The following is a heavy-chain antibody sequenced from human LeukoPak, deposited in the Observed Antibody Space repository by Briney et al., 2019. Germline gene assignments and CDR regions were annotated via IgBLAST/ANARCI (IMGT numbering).Heavy chain of an antibody. CDR3: ARDLDFWSGYYNWFDP. J-gene: IGHJ5*02. D-gene: IGHD3-3*01. CDR1: GFTFSGYS. Sequence: PGGSLRLSCAASGFTFSGYSMNWVRQAPGKGLEWVSSISSSSSYIYYADSVKGRFTISRDNAKNSLYLQMNSLRAEDTAVYYCARDLDFWSGYYNWFDPWGQGTLVTVSS. CDR2: ISSSSSYI. V-gene: IGHV3-21*01.